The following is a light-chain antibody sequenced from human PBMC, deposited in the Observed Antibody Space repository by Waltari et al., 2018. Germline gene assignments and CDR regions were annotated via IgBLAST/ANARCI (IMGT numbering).Light chain of an antibody. J-gene: IGLJ7*01. Sequence: SVLTQPPPVSAAPGQRVTISCSGGSSNIGNNYVSWYRQFPGTAPKHLIYEDRERPSGIPGRFSGSKSGTSATLDITGLQAGDEADYYCGTWDSSLSGAVFGGGTHLTVL. CDR1: SSNIGNNY. CDR3: GTWDSSLSGAV. V-gene: IGLV1-51*02. CDR2: EDR.